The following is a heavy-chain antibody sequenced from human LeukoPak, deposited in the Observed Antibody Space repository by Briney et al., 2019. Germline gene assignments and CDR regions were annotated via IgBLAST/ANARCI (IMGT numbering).Heavy chain of an antibody. CDR3: TSWGDTTAEYFQR. CDR2: INPDGRDT. D-gene: IGHD2-21*02. J-gene: IGHJ1*01. Sequence: GGSLRLSCVVSGFTFNRRWMNWVRQAPGKGLEWVAHINPDGRDTYYVDSVKGRFTISRDNAQNSMYLQMNSLRVEDTAVYYCTSWGDTTAEYFQRWGQGTLVTVSS. V-gene: IGHV3-7*01. CDR1: GFTFNRRW.